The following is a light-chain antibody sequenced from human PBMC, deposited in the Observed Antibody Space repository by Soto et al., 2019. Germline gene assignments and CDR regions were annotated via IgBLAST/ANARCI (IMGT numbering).Light chain of an antibody. V-gene: IGKV3-20*01. CDR1: QSVSSSY. CDR2: GVS. J-gene: IGKJ5*01. CDR3: QQYGSSPIT. Sequence: EIVLTQSPGTLSLSPGERATLSCRASQSVSSSYLAWYQQKPGQAPSLPIYGVSSRATGIPDRFSGSGSGTDFTLTISRLEPEDFAVYYCQQYGSSPITFGQGTRLEIK.